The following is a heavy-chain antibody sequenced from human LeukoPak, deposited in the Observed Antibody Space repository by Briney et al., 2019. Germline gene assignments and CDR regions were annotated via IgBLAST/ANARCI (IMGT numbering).Heavy chain of an antibody. J-gene: IGHJ6*02. CDR2: IYYSGST. V-gene: IGHV4-39*02. D-gene: IGHD4-17*01. CDR3: AKDQGTTVTTNYYYYGMDV. CDR1: GGSISGSSYY. Sequence: SETLSLTCTVSGGSISGSSYYWGWIRQPPGKGLEWIGSIYYSGSTYYNPSLKSRVTISVDTSKNQFSLKLSSVTAADTAVYYCAKDQGTTVTTNYYYYGMDVWGQGTTVTVSS.